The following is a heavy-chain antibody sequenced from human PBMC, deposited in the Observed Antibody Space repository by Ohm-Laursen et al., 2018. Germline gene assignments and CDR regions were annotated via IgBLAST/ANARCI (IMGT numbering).Heavy chain of an antibody. CDR1: GFSLSTSGVG. V-gene: IGHV2-5*01. Sequence: TQTLTLTYTFSGFSLSTSGVGVGWIRQPPGKALEWLALIYLNDDKRYSPSLKSRLTITKDTSKNQVVLTMTNMDPVDTATYYCARENITMVRGVIYPFSDYWGQGTLVTVSS. J-gene: IGHJ4*02. D-gene: IGHD3-10*01. CDR2: IYLNDDK. CDR3: ARENITMVRGVIYPFSDY.